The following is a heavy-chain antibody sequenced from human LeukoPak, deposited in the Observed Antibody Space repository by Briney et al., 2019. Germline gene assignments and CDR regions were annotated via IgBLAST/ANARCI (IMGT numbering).Heavy chain of an antibody. D-gene: IGHD3-22*01. CDR2: ISGDGNIM. CDR3: AKDGTGLTTRIHGFDV. CDR1: GFTFSRST. J-gene: IGHJ3*01. V-gene: IGHV3-30*04. Sequence: GGSLRLSCAASGFTFSRSTMHWVRLAPGKGLEWVAVISGDGNIMFYGDSVKGRFTISRDNSKNTLYLQMTNLRPEDAAVYYCAKDGTGLTTRIHGFDVWGQGTLVTVTA.